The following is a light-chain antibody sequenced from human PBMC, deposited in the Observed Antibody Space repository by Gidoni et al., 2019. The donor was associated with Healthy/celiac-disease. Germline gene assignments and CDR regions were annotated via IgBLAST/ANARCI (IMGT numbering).Light chain of an antibody. CDR2: DAS. CDR3: QQYNSPLT. V-gene: IGKV1-33*01. J-gene: IGKJ4*01. Sequence: DIQMTQSPSSLPASVGDRVTITCQASQDISNYLNWYQQKPGKAPKLLIYDASTLETGVPSRFSGSGSGTDFTFTISSLQPEDIATYYCQQYNSPLTFGGGTKVEIK. CDR1: QDISNY.